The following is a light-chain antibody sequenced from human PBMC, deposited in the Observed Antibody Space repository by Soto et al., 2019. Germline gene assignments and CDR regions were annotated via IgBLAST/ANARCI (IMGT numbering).Light chain of an antibody. CDR2: AAS. CDR1: QAIRIY. Sequence: DIQMTQSPSSLSTSVGDRVTITCRASQAIRIYLAWYQQKPGKVPKLLIYAASTLQSGVPSRFSGSGSGTDFTLPISSLQPEDVATYYCQKYNSAPPTFGQGTKVEIK. J-gene: IGKJ1*01. CDR3: QKYNSAPPT. V-gene: IGKV1-27*01.